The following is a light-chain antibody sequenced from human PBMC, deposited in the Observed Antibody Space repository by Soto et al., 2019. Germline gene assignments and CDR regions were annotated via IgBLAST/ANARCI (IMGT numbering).Light chain of an antibody. CDR1: SSDVGSYNF. V-gene: IGLV2-23*01. Sequence: QSVLTQPASVSGSPGQSITISCTGTSSDVGSYNFVSWYQQHPGKAPKLMIYEDSKRPSGVSNRFSGSKSGNTASLTISGLQAEDEADYYCCSYAGSSTGVFGGGTKLTVL. CDR3: CSYAGSSTGV. CDR2: EDS. J-gene: IGLJ3*02.